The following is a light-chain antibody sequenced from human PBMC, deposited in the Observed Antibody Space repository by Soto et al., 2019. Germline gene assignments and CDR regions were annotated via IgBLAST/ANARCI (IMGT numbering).Light chain of an antibody. CDR2: AAS. V-gene: IGKV1-39*01. Sequence: DIHLTPSPSSLSASLGDRVTITFRASQSISSYLNWYQQKPGKAPKLLIYAASSLQSGVPSRFSGSGSGTDFTLTISSLQPEDFATYYCQQSYSTPRTFGQGTKVDIK. J-gene: IGKJ1*01. CDR1: QSISSY. CDR3: QQSYSTPRT.